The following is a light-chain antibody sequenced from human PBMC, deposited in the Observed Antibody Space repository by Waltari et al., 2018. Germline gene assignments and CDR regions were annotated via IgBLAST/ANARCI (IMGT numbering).Light chain of an antibody. Sequence: EIVLTQSPGTLSLSPGESATLPCRASQSVSSYLAWYQQRPGPAPRLLSYAASSRATGIPDKFSGSGSGTDFTLTISRVEPEDFAMYYCQQYGSSPRTFGQGTKLEI. CDR2: AAS. V-gene: IGKV3-20*01. J-gene: IGKJ2*01. CDR3: QQYGSSPRT. CDR1: QSVSSY.